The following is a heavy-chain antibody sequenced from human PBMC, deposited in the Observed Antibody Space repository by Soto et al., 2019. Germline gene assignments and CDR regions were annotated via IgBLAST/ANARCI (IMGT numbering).Heavy chain of an antibody. Sequence: GESLKISCKCFDYTFAGYWIGWVRQMPGKGLEWMGIINPGDSDVRYSPPFEGQVTISADKSINTAYLQWRSLKASDTAMYYCASPDYTKGAWYNIYDIWGQGTMVTVSS. CDR1: DYTFAGYW. V-gene: IGHV5-51*01. CDR2: INPGDSDV. J-gene: IGHJ3*02. CDR3: ASPDYTKGAWYNIYDI. D-gene: IGHD2-8*01.